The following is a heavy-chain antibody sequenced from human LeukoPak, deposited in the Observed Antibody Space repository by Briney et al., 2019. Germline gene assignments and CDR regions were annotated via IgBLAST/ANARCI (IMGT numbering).Heavy chain of an antibody. CDR3: ARGDHYYDRTLDY. CDR2: IYYSGST. Sequence: SETLSLTCTVSGGSISSSSYYWGWIRQPPGKGLEWIGSIYYSGSTYYNPSLKSRVTISVDTSKNQFSLKLSSVTAADTAVYYCARGDHYYDRTLDYWGQGTLVTVSS. V-gene: IGHV4-39*07. J-gene: IGHJ4*02. CDR1: GGSISSSSYY. D-gene: IGHD3-22*01.